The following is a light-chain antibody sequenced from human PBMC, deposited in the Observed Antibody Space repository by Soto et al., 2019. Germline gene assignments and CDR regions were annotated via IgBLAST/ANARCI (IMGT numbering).Light chain of an antibody. CDR2: EVS. Sequence: QSVLTQPASVSGSPGQSITISCTGASSDVGGYNFVSWYQHHPGSPPKLIIYEVSHRPSGVSNRFSGSKSANKASLTISGLQVEDEADYFCSSYPSTTTREVFGTGTKVTVL. V-gene: IGLV2-14*01. J-gene: IGLJ1*01. CDR3: SSYPSTTTREV. CDR1: SSDVGGYNF.